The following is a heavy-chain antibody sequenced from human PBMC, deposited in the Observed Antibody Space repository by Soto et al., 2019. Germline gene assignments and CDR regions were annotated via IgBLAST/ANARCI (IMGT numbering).Heavy chain of an antibody. J-gene: IGHJ4*02. D-gene: IGHD2-2*01. Sequence: GSVKVSFKASGYPFTGYAIHWARQAPGQRLEWMGWINGGNGDTKYSQKFHGRVTISRYTSASTAYMELTSLGSEDTAVYHCARGYCSSTSCKYYFDFWGQGTMVTVSS. CDR3: ARGYCSSTSCKYYFDF. CDR1: GYPFTGYA. CDR2: INGGNGDT. V-gene: IGHV1-3*01.